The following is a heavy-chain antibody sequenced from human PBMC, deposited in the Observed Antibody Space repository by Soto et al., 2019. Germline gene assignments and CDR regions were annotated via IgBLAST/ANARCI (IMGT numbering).Heavy chain of an antibody. Sequence: QVQLQQWGAGLLRPSETLSLTCAVYGGSFSGYYWSWIRQPPGKGLEWIGEIIHSGSTNYNPSLKSRVTILVDTSKNQFSRKLSSVTVADTAVYYCARKRVRGAIFDQSFFDPWGQGTLVTVSS. CDR1: GGSFSGYY. CDR3: ARKRVRGAIFDQSFFDP. CDR2: IIHSGST. J-gene: IGHJ5*02. D-gene: IGHD3-3*01. V-gene: IGHV4-34*12.